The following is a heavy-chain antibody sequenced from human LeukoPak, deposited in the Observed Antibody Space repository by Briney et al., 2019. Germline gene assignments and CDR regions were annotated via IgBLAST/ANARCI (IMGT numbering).Heavy chain of an antibody. Sequence: GGSLRLSCAASGSTFRTDWMTWVRQAPGKGLEWLANIKPDGSEQYYVDSVKGRFTISRDNARNSLFLQMNPLRVDATAFYFCARVAPPPFYPGYQKQPLDSWGQGTLVTVSS. CDR3: ARVAPPPFYPGYQKQPLDS. CDR2: IKPDGSEQ. J-gene: IGHJ4*02. V-gene: IGHV3-7*01. CDR1: GSTFRTDW. D-gene: IGHD2-2*01.